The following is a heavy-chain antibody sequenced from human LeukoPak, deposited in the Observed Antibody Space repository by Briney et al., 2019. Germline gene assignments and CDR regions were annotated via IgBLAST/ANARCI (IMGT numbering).Heavy chain of an antibody. Sequence: GGSLRLSCAASGFTFSSYGMNWIRQAPGKGLEWVSSISSSSSYIYYADSVKGRFTISRDNAKNSLYLQMNSMRAEDTAVFYCAREHGSGCDTLQWGQGTLVTVSS. CDR2: ISSSSSYI. CDR3: AREHGSGCDTLQ. J-gene: IGHJ4*02. CDR1: GFTFSSYG. V-gene: IGHV3-21*01. D-gene: IGHD6-19*01.